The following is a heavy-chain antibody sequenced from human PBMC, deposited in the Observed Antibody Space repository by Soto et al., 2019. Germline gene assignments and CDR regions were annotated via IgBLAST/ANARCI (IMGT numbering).Heavy chain of an antibody. CDR2: MNPNSGHT. V-gene: IGHV1-8*01. J-gene: IGHJ4*02. CDR1: GYTFTSHD. D-gene: IGHD3-16*01. CDR3: ASDMSTT. Sequence: QVQLVQSGAEVKKPGASVKVSCKASGYTFTSHDINWMRQTTGHGLEWMGWMNPNSGHTNYAQKFLGRVTMTRDTSISTAYMELTNLRSEDTAIYYCASDMSTTWGQGTLVTVSS.